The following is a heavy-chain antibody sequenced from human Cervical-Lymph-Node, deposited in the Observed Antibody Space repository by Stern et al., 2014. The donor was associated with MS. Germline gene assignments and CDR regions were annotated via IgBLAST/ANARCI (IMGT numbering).Heavy chain of an antibody. Sequence: QVQLQESGPGLVKPSQTLSLTCTVSGDSISSGNYYWSWIRQPAGKGLEWIGRIYSSGTTYYTPSLRSQVTISKATPNTQSSWKLTPGTATDTAVYYCATQGRALAPDWGQGTLVTVSS. J-gene: IGHJ4*02. CDR1: GDSISSGNYY. CDR2: IYSSGTT. V-gene: IGHV4-61*02. CDR3: ATQGRALAPD.